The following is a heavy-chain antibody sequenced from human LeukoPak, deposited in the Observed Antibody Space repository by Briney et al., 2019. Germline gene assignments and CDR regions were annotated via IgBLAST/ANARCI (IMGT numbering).Heavy chain of an antibody. CDR3: AKYDGSGHIDY. CDR1: GYSFSDYW. CDR2: VYPGDSDS. V-gene: IGHV5-51*01. J-gene: IGHJ4*02. D-gene: IGHD6-19*01. Sequence: GESPKISCKGAGYSFSDYWIAWVRQMPGNGREWMGIVYPGDSDSTYSPSPQGQVTFSADKATKTAYLQWTALRASDTAMYYCAKYDGSGHIDYWGQGTLVTVSS.